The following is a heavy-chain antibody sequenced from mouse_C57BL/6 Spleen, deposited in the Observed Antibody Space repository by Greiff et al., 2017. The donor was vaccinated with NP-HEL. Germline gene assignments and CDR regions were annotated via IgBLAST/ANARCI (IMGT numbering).Heavy chain of an antibody. D-gene: IGHD1-1*01. V-gene: IGHV1-69*01. Sequence: QVQLQQPGAELVMPGASVKLSCKASGYTFTSYWMHWVKQRPGQGLEWIGEIDPSDSYTNYNQKFKGKSTLTVDKSSSTAYMQLRSLTSEDSAVYYCASSSPGFAYWGQGTLVTVSA. CDR2: IDPSDSYT. CDR3: ASSSPGFAY. J-gene: IGHJ3*01. CDR1: GYTFTSYW.